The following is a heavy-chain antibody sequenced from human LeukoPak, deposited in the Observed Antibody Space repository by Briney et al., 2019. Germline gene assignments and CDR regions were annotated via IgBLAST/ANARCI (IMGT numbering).Heavy chain of an antibody. J-gene: IGHJ3*02. CDR1: GFTVSSNY. CDR2: ISGSGGST. CDR3: AKSPFYGDYVVAFDI. D-gene: IGHD4-17*01. Sequence: GGSLRLSCAASGFTVSSNYMSWVRQAPGKGLEWVSAISGSGGSTYYADSVKGRFTISRDNSKNTLYLQMNSLRAEDTAVYHCAKSPFYGDYVVAFDIWGQGTMVTVSS. V-gene: IGHV3-23*01.